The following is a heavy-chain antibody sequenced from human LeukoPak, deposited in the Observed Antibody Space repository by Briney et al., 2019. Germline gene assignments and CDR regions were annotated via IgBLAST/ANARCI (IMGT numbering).Heavy chain of an antibody. J-gene: IGHJ4*02. CDR2: ICYNGGT. D-gene: IGHD5-18*01. Sequence: SETLSLTCIVSGASLGSYSWSWIRQPPGKGLEWIGYICYNGGTNYNPSLKSRLTMSIDTSKNQISLKLRSVTLADSAMYYCARGGYIYGLWGQGTLVTVSS. CDR3: ARGGYIYGL. V-gene: IGHV4-59*01. CDR1: GASLGSYS.